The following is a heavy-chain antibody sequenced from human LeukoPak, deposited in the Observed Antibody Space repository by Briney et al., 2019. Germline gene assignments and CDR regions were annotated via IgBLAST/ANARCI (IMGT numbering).Heavy chain of an antibody. J-gene: IGHJ4*02. CDR3: ARDSMITFGGVIVIARGLYYFDY. Sequence: PGGSLRLSCAASGFTFSSYAMSWVRQAPGKGLEWVSSISSSSSYIYYADSVKGRFTISRDNAKNSLYLQMNSLRAEDTAVYYCARDSMITFGGVIVIARGLYYFDYWGQGTLVTVSS. V-gene: IGHV3-21*01. D-gene: IGHD3-16*02. CDR1: GFTFSSYA. CDR2: ISSSSSYI.